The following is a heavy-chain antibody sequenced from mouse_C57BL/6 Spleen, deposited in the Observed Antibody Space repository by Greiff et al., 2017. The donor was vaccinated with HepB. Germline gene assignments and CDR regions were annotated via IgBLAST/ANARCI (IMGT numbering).Heavy chain of an antibody. J-gene: IGHJ2*01. CDR2: IDPSDSYT. CDR3: ARKLPPYYFDY. D-gene: IGHD1-1*01. V-gene: IGHV1-59*01. Sequence: VQLQQPGAELVRPGTSVKLSCKASGYTFTSYWMHGVKQRPGQGLEWIGVIDPSDSYTNYNQKFKGKATLTVDTSSSTAYMQLSSLTSEDSAVYYCARKLPPYYFDYWGQGTTLTVSS. CDR1: GYTFTSYW.